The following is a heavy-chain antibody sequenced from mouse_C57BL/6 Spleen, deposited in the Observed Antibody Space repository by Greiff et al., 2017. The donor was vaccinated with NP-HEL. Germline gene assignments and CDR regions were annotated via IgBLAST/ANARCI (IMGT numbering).Heavy chain of an antibody. D-gene: IGHD2-10*02. CDR2: IDPSDSYT. J-gene: IGHJ4*01. V-gene: IGHV1-69*01. Sequence: VQLQQPGAELVMPGASVKLSCKASGYTFTSYWMHWVKQRPGQGLEWIGEIDPSDSYTNYNQKFKGKSTLTVDKSSSTAYMQLSSLTSEDSAVYYCARRYGNYGGYYAMDYWGQGTSVTVSS. CDR1: GYTFTSYW. CDR3: ARRYGNYGGYYAMDY.